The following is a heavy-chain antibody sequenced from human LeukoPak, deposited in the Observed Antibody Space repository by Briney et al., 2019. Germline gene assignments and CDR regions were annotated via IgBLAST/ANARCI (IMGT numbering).Heavy chain of an antibody. D-gene: IGHD3-9*01. CDR2: IYYSGST. CDR3: ARQYSDILTGYHRGELYWYFDL. Sequence: SETLSLTCTVSGGSISSYHWSWIRQPPGKGLECIGYIYYSGSTHYNPSLKSRVTISVDTSKNQFSLKLSSVTAADTAVYYCARQYSDILTGYHRGELYWYFDLWGRGTLVTVSS. V-gene: IGHV4-59*08. J-gene: IGHJ2*01. CDR1: GGSISSYH.